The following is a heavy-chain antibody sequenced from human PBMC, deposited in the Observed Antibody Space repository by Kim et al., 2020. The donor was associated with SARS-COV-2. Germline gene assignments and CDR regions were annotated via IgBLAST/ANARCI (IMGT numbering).Heavy chain of an antibody. J-gene: IGHJ3*02. D-gene: IGHD3-10*01. Sequence: SETLSLTCTVSGGSISSYYWSWIRQPPGKGLEWIGYIYYSGSTNYNPSLKSRVTISVGTSKNQFSLKLSSVTAADTAVLYCGGGTKPEATAWWFGELLGAFDIWGQETMVTVSS. CDR1: GGSISSYY. CDR2: IYYSGST. CDR3: GGGTKPEATAWWFGELLGAFDI. V-gene: IGHV4-59*01.